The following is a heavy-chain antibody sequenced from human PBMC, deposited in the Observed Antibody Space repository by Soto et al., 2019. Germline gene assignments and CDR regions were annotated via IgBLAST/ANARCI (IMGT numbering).Heavy chain of an antibody. CDR3: ARDRARRYGGNSGLDY. V-gene: IGHV4-61*01. D-gene: IGHD4-17*01. CDR2: IYYSGST. J-gene: IGHJ4*02. CDR1: GGSVSIGSYY. Sequence: SETLSLTCTVSGGSVSIGSYYWSCIRQPPGKGLEWIGYIYYSGSTNYNPSLKSRVTISVDTSKNQFSLKLSSVTAADTAVYYCARDRARRYGGNSGLDYWGQGTLVTVSS.